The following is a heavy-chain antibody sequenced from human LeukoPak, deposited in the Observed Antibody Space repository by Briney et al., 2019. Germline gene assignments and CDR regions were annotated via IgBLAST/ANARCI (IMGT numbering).Heavy chain of an antibody. D-gene: IGHD1-26*01. J-gene: IGHJ4*02. Sequence: PGGSLRLSCAASGFTFSSYWMSWVRQAPGKGLEWVANIKQDGSEKYYVDSVKGRFTISRDNAKNSLYLQMNSLRAEDTAVYYCARERTSGSYKIFDYWGQGTLVTVSS. CDR1: GFTFSSYW. CDR3: ARERTSGSYKIFDY. CDR2: IKQDGSEK. V-gene: IGHV3-7*01.